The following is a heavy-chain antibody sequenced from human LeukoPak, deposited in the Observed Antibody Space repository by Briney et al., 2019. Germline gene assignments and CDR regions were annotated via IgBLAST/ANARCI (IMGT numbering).Heavy chain of an antibody. CDR3: ARARGRGAYDAFDI. CDR2: IDPRDSDT. V-gene: IGHV5-51*01. D-gene: IGHD2-21*01. J-gene: IGHJ3*02. Sequence: GESLKISCKGSGYTFSRNWIGWVRQLPGKGLEWMGIIDPRDSDTRYSPSFQGQVTISADKSISTAYLQWSSLKASDTAMYYCARARGRGAYDAFDIWGQGTMVTVSS. CDR1: GYTFSRNW.